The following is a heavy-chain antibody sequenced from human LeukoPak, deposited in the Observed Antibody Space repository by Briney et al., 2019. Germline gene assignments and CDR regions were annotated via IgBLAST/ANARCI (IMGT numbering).Heavy chain of an antibody. J-gene: IGHJ4*02. D-gene: IGHD2-21*02. Sequence: GGSLRLSCAASGFTFSSYAMHWVRQAPGKGLEWVAVISYDGSNKYYADSVKGRFTISRDNSKNTLYLQMNSLRAEDTAVYYCARAETRVVVTAIGDYWGQGTLVTVSS. CDR1: GFTFSSYA. CDR3: ARAETRVVVTAIGDY. CDR2: ISYDGSNK. V-gene: IGHV3-30-3*01.